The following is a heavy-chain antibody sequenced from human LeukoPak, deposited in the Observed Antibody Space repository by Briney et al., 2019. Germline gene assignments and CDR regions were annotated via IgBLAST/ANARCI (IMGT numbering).Heavy chain of an antibody. V-gene: IGHV3-21*01. J-gene: IGHJ3*02. CDR1: GFTFSSYS. CDR3: ARVPVLRYFDWPGDAFDI. CDR2: ISSSSSYI. D-gene: IGHD3-9*01. Sequence: PGGSLRLSCAASGFTFSSYSMNWVRQAPGKGLEWVSSISSSSSYIYYADSVKGRFTISRDNAKNSLYLRMNSLRAEDTAVYYCARVPVLRYFDWPGDAFDIWGQGTMVTVSS.